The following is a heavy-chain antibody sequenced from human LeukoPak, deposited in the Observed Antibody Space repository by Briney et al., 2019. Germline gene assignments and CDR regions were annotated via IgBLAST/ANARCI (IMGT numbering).Heavy chain of an antibody. V-gene: IGHV3-66*01. Sequence: GGSLRLSCAASGFTVSSNYMSWVRQAPGKGLEWVSVIYSGGSTYYADSVKGRFTISRDNSKNTLYLQMNSLRAEDTAVYYCAREYTMVRGVMERGDYWGQGTLVTVSS. D-gene: IGHD3-10*01. CDR1: GFTVSSNY. CDR3: AREYTMVRGVMERGDY. J-gene: IGHJ4*02. CDR2: IYSGGST.